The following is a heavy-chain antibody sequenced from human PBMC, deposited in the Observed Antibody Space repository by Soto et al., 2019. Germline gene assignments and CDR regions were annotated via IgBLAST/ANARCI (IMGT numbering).Heavy chain of an antibody. V-gene: IGHV5-51*01. Sequence: PGESLKISCKGSGYSLTSYWIGWVRQMPGKGLEWMGIIYPGDSDTRYSPSFQGQVTISADKSISTAYLQWSSLKASDTAMYYCARRKYYYDSSGYLSPTAFDIWGQGTMVTVSS. D-gene: IGHD3-22*01. CDR1: GYSLTSYW. J-gene: IGHJ3*02. CDR3: ARRKYYYDSSGYLSPTAFDI. CDR2: IYPGDSDT.